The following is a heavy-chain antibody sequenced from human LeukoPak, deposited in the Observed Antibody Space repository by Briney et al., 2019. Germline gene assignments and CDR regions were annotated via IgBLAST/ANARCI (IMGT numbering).Heavy chain of an antibody. V-gene: IGHV3-23*01. Sequence: GGSLRLSCAASGFTFNNYAMSWVRQAPGKGLEWISGISGLGGRTYHAASVKGRFTISRDNSKNTLYLQMNSLRAEDSALYYCAKGRYDFWSDYPLDYWGQGTLVTVSS. CDR1: GFTFNNYA. CDR2: ISGLGGRT. J-gene: IGHJ4*02. D-gene: IGHD3/OR15-3a*01. CDR3: AKGRYDFWSDYPLDY.